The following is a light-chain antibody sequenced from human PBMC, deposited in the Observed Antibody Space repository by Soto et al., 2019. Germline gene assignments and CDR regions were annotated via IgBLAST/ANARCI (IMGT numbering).Light chain of an antibody. J-gene: IGKJ5*01. CDR1: QSVSSNY. CDR2: GAS. V-gene: IGKV3-20*01. Sequence: IVLTQSPGTLSLSPGERASLSCRASQSVSSNYVAWFQQKPGQAPRLLISGASDRASDIPDRFSGSGSGTDFTLTISRLEPEDFAVYYCQQQGRSWITFGQGTRL. CDR3: QQQGRSWIT.